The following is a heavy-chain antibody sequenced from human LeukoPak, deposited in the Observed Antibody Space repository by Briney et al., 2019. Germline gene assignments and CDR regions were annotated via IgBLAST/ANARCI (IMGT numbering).Heavy chain of an antibody. CDR3: ARVGFIVGATPEAFDI. CDR1: GGSIGSSSYY. CDR2: IYYSGST. V-gene: IGHV4-39*07. D-gene: IGHD1-26*01. J-gene: IGHJ3*02. Sequence: SETLSLTCTVSGGSIGSSSYYWGWIRQPPGKGLEWIGCIYYSGSTYYNPSLKSRVTISVDTSKNQFSLKLSSVTAADTAVYYCARVGFIVGATPEAFDIWGQGTMVTVSS.